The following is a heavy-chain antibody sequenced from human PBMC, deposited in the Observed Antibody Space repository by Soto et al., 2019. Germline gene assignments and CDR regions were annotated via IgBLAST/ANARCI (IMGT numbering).Heavy chain of an antibody. CDR2: ISDDGRNL. CDR3: AREGGYEQLEAPMDV. J-gene: IGHJ6*02. Sequence: GGSLRLSCAASGFSFTRYGMHWVRQAPGKGLEWVAVISDDGRNLHYGDSVRGRFTISRDNSQSTLYLQMNSLKPEDTAVYYCAREGGYEQLEAPMDVWGQGTTVTVSS. D-gene: IGHD6-6*01. CDR1: GFSFTRYG. V-gene: IGHV3-30*03.